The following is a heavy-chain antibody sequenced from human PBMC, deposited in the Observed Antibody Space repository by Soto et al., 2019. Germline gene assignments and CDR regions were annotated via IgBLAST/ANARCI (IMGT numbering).Heavy chain of an antibody. J-gene: IGHJ5*02. CDR3: VRFGGAALSDYWFDL. Sequence: GESLKISCKGSGYNFYGYWIGWVRQMPGKGLEWMGIIYPDHSQTMYSPSLQGQVTMSADKSINTAYLHWSSLEASDSAMYYCVRFGGAALSDYWFDLWGQGTLVTVS. CDR2: IYPDHSQT. D-gene: IGHD3-16*01. V-gene: IGHV5-51*01. CDR1: GYNFYGYW.